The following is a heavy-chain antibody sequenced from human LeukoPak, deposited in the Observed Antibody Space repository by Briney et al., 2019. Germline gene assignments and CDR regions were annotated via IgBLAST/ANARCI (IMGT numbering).Heavy chain of an antibody. V-gene: IGHV3-21*01. J-gene: IGHJ3*02. CDR2: ISSSSSYI. D-gene: IGHD4-17*01. CDR3: ARDLDGDYAFGI. Sequence: PGGSLRLSCAASGFTFSSYSMNWVRQAPGKGLEWVSSISSSSSYIYYADSVKGRFTISRDNAKNSLYLQMNSLRAEDTAVYYCARDLDGDYAFGIWGQGTMVTVSS. CDR1: GFTFSSYS.